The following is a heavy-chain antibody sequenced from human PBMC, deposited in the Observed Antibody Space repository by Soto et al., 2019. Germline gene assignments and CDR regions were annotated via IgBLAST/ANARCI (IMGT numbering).Heavy chain of an antibody. CDR1: GGSFSGYY. D-gene: IGHD3-10*01. J-gene: IGHJ6*03. V-gene: IGHV4-34*01. CDR2: INNSGST. CDR3: ARGLLLWFGELSRRGGSYSYMDV. Sequence: QVQLQQWGAGLLKPSETLSLTCAVYGGSFSGYYWSWIRQPPGKGLEWIGEINNSGSTNHNPSLKSRVRTVAQTPMNEFLLTLRSEIAVAAAVYSCARGLLLWFGELSRRGGSYSYMDVWGKGTAVTVSS.